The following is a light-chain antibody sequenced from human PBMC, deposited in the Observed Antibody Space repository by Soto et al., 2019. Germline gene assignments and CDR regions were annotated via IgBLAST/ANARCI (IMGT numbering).Light chain of an antibody. J-gene: IGKJ1*01. CDR3: QQSYSTPWT. V-gene: IGKV1-39*01. CDR1: QSISSY. CDR2: AAY. Sequence: DIQMTQSPSSLSASVGDSVTITCRASQSISSYLNWYQQKPGKAPKLLIYAAYSLQSGVTSRFSGSGSGTDFTLTISSLQPEDFATYYCQQSYSTPWTFGPGTKVDIK.